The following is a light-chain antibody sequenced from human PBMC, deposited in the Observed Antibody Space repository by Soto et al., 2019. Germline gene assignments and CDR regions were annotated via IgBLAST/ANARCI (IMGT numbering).Light chain of an antibody. CDR2: KAS. CDR3: QQYHSLNT. CDR1: QSISSW. J-gene: IGKJ2*01. V-gene: IGKV1-5*03. Sequence: DIQMTQSPSTLSASVGDRVTITCRASQSISSWLAWYQQKPGKAPKVLIYKASSLESGVPSRFSGSGSGTEFTLTISSLQPDDSATYYCQQYHSLNTFGQGTKLEI.